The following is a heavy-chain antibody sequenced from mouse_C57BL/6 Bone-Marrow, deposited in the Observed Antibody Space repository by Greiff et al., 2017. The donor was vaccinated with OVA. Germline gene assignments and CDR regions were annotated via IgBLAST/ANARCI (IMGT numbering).Heavy chain of an antibody. V-gene: IGHV14-4*01. Sequence: EVQLQESGAELVRPGASVKLSCTASGFNITDDYMHWVKQRPEQGLEWIGWIDPENGDPEYASKFPGKATITADTSSNTAYLQRSSLTSEDTAVYYCTIDYGSSLYAMDYWGQGTSVTVSS. CDR1: GFNITDDY. D-gene: IGHD1-1*01. J-gene: IGHJ4*01. CDR3: TIDYGSSLYAMDY. CDR2: IDPENGDP.